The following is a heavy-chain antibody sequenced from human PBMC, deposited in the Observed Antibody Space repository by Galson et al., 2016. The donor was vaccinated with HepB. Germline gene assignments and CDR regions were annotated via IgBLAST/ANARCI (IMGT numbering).Heavy chain of an antibody. CDR1: GGSVSDYY. D-gene: IGHD6-13*01. CDR3: ASLDIIVAAAHGAFDT. CDR2: IYYTGLA. V-gene: IGHV4-59*02. Sequence: SETLSLTCTVPGGSVSDYYWSWIRQPPGKGLEWMGYIYYTGLATYSPSPKSRVPISLDTSKSQFSLRLNSVTAADTAVYYCASLDIIVAAAHGAFDTWGQGTLVTVSS. J-gene: IGHJ3*02.